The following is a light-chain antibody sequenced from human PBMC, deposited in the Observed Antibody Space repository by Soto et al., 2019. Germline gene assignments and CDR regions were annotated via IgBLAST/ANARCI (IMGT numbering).Light chain of an antibody. CDR2: DAS. CDR3: QQDESFSGK. CDR1: QSVSGW. V-gene: IGKV1-5*01. J-gene: IGKJ3*01. Sequence: IHINKSHSTLSASVGDTVTVTCRASQSVSGWLAWYQQKPGEAPKLLIYDASALPRGVPSRFSGSGSGTKFTLTIASLQPDDFAPYYFQQDESFSGKLGPGTKVDI.